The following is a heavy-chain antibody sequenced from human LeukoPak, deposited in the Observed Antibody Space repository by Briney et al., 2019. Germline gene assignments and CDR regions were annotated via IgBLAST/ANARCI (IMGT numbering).Heavy chain of an antibody. J-gene: IGHJ5*02. CDR2: VKQDGSEK. CDR3: AKRGGYSYGYVDNWFDP. Sequence: GGSPRLSCAASGFTVSNNYMRWVRQAPGKGLEWVANVKQDGSEKYYVDSVKGRFTISRDNAKNSLYLQMNSLRAEDTAVYYCAKRGGYSYGYVDNWFDPWGQGTLVTVSS. CDR1: GFTVSNNY. V-gene: IGHV3-7*01. D-gene: IGHD5-18*01.